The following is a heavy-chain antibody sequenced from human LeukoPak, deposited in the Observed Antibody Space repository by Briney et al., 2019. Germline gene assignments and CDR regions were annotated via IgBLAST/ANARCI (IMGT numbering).Heavy chain of an antibody. V-gene: IGHV1-2*06. CDR3: ARELGVLGITKTG. J-gene: IGHJ4*02. Sequence: ASAKVSCKASGYTFTDYNIHWVRQAPGQGLEWVGRINPKSGDTTYAQKFQHRVTVTRDTSINSVYMELDRLTSDDTALYYCARELGVLGITKTGWGQGTLVIVSS. CDR1: GYTFTDYN. CDR2: INPKSGDT. D-gene: IGHD3-10*01.